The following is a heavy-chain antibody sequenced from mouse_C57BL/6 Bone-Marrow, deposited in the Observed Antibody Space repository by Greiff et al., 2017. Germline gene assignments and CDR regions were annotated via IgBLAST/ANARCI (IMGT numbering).Heavy chain of an antibody. V-gene: IGHV5-9*01. J-gene: IGHJ3*01. D-gene: IGHD2-4*01. CDR3: ARHALYDYPWFAY. Sequence: EVMLVESGGGLVKPGGSLKLSCAASGFTFSSYTMSWVRQTPEKRLEWVATISGGGGNTYYPDSVKGRFNISRDNAKNTLYLQMSSLRSEDTALYYCARHALYDYPWFAYWGQGTLVTVSA. CDR1: GFTFSSYT. CDR2: ISGGGGNT.